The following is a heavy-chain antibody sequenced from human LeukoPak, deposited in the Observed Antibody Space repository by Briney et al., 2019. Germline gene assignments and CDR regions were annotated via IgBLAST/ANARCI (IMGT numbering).Heavy chain of an antibody. D-gene: IGHD3-22*01. CDR2: ISYDGSNK. V-gene: IGHV3-30*18. J-gene: IGHJ3*01. CDR1: GFTFSSYG. CDR3: ANTFGLSSGYYYEVDY. Sequence: GGSLRLSCAASGFTFSSYGMHWVRQAPGKGLEWVAVISYDGSNKYYADSVKGRFTISRDNSKNTLYLQMNSLRAEDTAVYYCANTFGLSSGYYYEVDYWGQGTMVTVSS.